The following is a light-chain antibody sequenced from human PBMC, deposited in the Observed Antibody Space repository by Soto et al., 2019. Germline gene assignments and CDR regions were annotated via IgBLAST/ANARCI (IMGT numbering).Light chain of an antibody. CDR1: QGISSY. Sequence: VMWMTQSPSLLSASTGDRVTISCRISQGISSYLAWYQQKPGKAPELLIYAASTLQSGVPSRFSGSGSGTDFTLTISCLQSEDFATYYCQQYYSFPPTFGQGTKVDIK. J-gene: IGKJ1*01. V-gene: IGKV1D-8*01. CDR3: QQYYSFPPT. CDR2: AAS.